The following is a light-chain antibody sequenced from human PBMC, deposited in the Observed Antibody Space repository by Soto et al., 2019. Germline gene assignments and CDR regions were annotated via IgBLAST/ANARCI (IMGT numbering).Light chain of an antibody. CDR2: GGS. J-gene: IGKJ1*01. CDR3: HQYDSWT. V-gene: IGKV3-20*01. Sequence: EIVLTQSPGTLSLSPGESATLSCRASQSVSNSYLDWYQQKPGQAPRLLIYGGSSRATGIPVRFSGSGSETDFTLTISRLEPEDFAVYYCHQYDSWTFGQGTKVDIK. CDR1: QSVSNSY.